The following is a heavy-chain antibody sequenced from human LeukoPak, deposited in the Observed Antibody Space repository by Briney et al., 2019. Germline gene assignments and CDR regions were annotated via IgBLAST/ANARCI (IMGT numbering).Heavy chain of an antibody. D-gene: IGHD3-22*01. CDR1: GYTFTGYY. J-gene: IGHJ4*02. Sequence: GASVKVSCKASGYTFTGYYMHWVRQALGQGLEWMGWINPNSGGTNYAQKFQGRVTMTRDTSISAAYMELSRLRSDDTAVYYCARSGSGYYYPPYDYWGQGTLVTVSS. V-gene: IGHV1-2*02. CDR2: INPNSGGT. CDR3: ARSGSGYYYPPYDY.